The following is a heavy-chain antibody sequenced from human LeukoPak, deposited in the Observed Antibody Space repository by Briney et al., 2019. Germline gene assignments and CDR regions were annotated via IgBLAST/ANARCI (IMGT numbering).Heavy chain of an antibody. Sequence: SETLSLTCAVYGGSFSGYYWSWIRQPPGKGLGWIGEINHSGSTNYNPSLKSRVTISVDTSKNQFSLKLSSVTAADTAVYYCARGSGYSYGHDYFDYWGQGTLVTVSS. CDR1: GGSFSGYY. D-gene: IGHD5-18*01. CDR3: ARGSGYSYGHDYFDY. CDR2: INHSGST. J-gene: IGHJ4*02. V-gene: IGHV4-34*01.